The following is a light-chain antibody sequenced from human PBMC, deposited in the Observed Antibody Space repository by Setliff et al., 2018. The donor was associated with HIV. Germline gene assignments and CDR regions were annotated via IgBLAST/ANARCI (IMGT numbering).Light chain of an antibody. CDR2: GNN. V-gene: IGLV1-40*01. J-gene: IGLJ1*01. CDR1: SSNIGAGYD. Sequence: QSVLTQPPSVSGAPGQRVTISCTGSSSNIGAGYDVHWYQQLPGTAPKLLIHGNNNRPSGVSNRISGSKSGNTASLTISGLQAEDETDYYCCSYAGADAFDVFGTGTKVTVL. CDR3: CSYAGADAFDV.